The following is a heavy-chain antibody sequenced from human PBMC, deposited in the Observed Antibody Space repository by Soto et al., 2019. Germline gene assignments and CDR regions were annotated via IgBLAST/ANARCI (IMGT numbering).Heavy chain of an antibody. D-gene: IGHD1-20*01. CDR3: ARSRITGSTWSFDY. V-gene: IGHV5-51*01. CDR2: IYPGDSDT. Sequence: GESLKISCQVSGYSFTNYWIGWVRQMPGKGLEWMGIIYPGDSDTRYRPSFQGQVTVSADKSISTAYLQWSSLKASDTAMYYCARSRITGSTWSFDYWGQGTLVTVSS. J-gene: IGHJ4*02. CDR1: GYSFTNYW.